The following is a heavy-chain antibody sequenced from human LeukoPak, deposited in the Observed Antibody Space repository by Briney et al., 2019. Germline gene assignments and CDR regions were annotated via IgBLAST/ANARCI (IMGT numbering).Heavy chain of an antibody. D-gene: IGHD2-15*01. CDR3: ARQPVVRDAFDI. Sequence: SETLSLACTVSGGSISSYYWSWIRQPPGKGLEWIGYIYYSGSTNYNPSLKSRVTISVDTSKNQFSLKLSSVTAADTAVYYCARQPVVRDAFDIWGQGTMVTVSS. J-gene: IGHJ3*02. CDR1: GGSISSYY. CDR2: IYYSGST. V-gene: IGHV4-59*08.